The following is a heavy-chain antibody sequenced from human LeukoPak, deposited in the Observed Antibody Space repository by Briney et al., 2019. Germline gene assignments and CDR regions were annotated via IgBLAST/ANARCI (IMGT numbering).Heavy chain of an antibody. D-gene: IGHD6-13*01. J-gene: IGHJ4*02. V-gene: IGHV3-9*01. CDR2: ISWNSGSI. Sequence: PGGSLRLSCAASGFTFDDYAMHWVRQAPGKGLEWVSGISWNSGSIGYADSVKGRFTISRDNAKNSLYLQMNSLRAEDTAVYYCARIGYSSSSFDYWGQGTLVTVSS. CDR3: ARIGYSSSSFDY. CDR1: GFTFDDYA.